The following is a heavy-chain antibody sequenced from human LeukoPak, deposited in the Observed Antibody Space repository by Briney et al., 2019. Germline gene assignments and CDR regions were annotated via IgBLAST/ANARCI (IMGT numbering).Heavy chain of an antibody. Sequence: GGSLRLSCAGSGFNFDDYAMHWVRQAPGKGLEWVSGISWNSGSIGYADSVKGRFTISRDNAKNSLYLQMNSLRAEDTALYYCALRGYSYGSGAFDIWGQGTMVAVSS. CDR2: ISWNSGSI. CDR1: GFNFDDYA. J-gene: IGHJ3*02. CDR3: ALRGYSYGSGAFDI. D-gene: IGHD5-18*01. V-gene: IGHV3-9*01.